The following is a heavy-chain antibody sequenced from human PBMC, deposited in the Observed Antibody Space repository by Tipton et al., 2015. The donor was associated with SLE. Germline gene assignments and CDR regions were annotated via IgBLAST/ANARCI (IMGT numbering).Heavy chain of an antibody. CDR3: ARHGRGSAFFDY. CDR1: GGSISSYY. CDR2: IYYSGRT. V-gene: IGHV4-39*07. J-gene: IGHJ4*02. Sequence: TLSLTCTVSGGSISSYYWGWIRQPPGKGLEWIGSIYYSGRTYYNPSLKSRVTVSVDTSKNQFSLKLSSVTAADTAVYYCARHGRGSAFFDYWGQGTLVTVSS. D-gene: IGHD2-2*01.